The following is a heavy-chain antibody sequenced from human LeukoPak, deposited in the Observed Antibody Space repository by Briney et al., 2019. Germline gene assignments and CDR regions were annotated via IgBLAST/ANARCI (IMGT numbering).Heavy chain of an antibody. J-gene: IGHJ5*02. Sequence: SETLSFTCYVSGDSISSSYFWGWIRQPPGTGLEWIGSISHSENTFYNPSLKSRVTISVDTSKNHFSLNLSAVTAADTAVYYCARARKYNGNPNWIDLWGQGVLVTVSS. CDR2: ISHSENT. CDR3: ARARKYNGNPNWIDL. CDR1: GDSISSSYF. D-gene: IGHD2-8*01. V-gene: IGHV4-38-2*02.